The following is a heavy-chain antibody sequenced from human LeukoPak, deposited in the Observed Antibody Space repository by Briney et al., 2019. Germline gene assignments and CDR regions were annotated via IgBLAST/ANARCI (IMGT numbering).Heavy chain of an antibody. J-gene: IGHJ4*02. CDR1: GFTFSSYG. Sequence: GRSLRPSCAASGFTFSSYGMHWVRQAPGKGLEWVAVISYDGSNKYYVDSVKDRFTISRDNSKNTLYLQMNSLRAEDTAVYYCAKDSETNSAIDYWGQGTLVTVSS. CDR3: AKDSETNSAIDY. D-gene: IGHD4-23*01. V-gene: IGHV3-30*18. CDR2: ISYDGSNK.